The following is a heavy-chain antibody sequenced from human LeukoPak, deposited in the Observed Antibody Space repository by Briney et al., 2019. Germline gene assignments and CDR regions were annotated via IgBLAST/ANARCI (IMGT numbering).Heavy chain of an antibody. J-gene: IGHJ4*02. CDR1: VFSCSAYS. D-gene: IGHD4-11*01. CDR3: TNDLIVHSNNVLGHIDY. Sequence: GGSLRLSCVPSVFSCSAYSMNWGREAPGKGLECVSSISSSTTYIYYADSVKGRFTISRDNAKNSLYLQMNSLRAEDTAVYYCTNDLIVHSNNVLGHIDYWGQGTLVTVSS. CDR2: ISSSTTYI. V-gene: IGHV3-21*01.